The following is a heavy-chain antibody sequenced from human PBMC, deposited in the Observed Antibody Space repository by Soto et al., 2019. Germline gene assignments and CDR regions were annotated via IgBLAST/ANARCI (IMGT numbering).Heavy chain of an antibody. CDR1: GFTFSSYS. V-gene: IGHV3-21*01. CDR2: ISSSSSYI. CDR3: ARRKGYMTTWQSGGMDV. D-gene: IGHD4-17*01. J-gene: IGHJ6*02. Sequence: EVQLVESGGGLVKPGGSLRLSCAASGFTFSSYSMNWVRQAPGKGLEWVSSISSSSSYIYYADSVKGRFTISRDNAKNSLYLQMNSLRAEDTAVYYCARRKGYMTTWQSGGMDVWGQGTTVTVSS.